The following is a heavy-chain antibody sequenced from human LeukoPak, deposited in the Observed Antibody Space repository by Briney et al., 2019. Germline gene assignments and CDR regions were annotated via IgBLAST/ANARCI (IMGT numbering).Heavy chain of an antibody. Sequence: SVKVSCKASGYTFTGYYMHWVRQAPGQGLEWMGGIIPIFGTANYAQKFQGRVTITADESTSTAYMELSSLRSEDTAVYYCARERFDGVGSGPAYQLLWFGGKFDYWGQGTLVTVSS. J-gene: IGHJ4*02. CDR2: IIPIFGTA. D-gene: IGHD3-10*01. CDR3: ARERFDGVGSGPAYQLLWFGGKFDY. CDR1: GYTFTGYY. V-gene: IGHV1-69*13.